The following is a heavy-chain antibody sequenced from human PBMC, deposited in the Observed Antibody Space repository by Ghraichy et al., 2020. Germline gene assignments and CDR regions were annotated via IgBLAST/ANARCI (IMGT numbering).Heavy chain of an antibody. CDR3: AKEGWDPRDIDD. J-gene: IGHJ4*02. CDR1: GFIFSNFG. V-gene: IGHV3-30*02. CDR2: LRYDGRTT. Sequence: GGSLRLSCAASGFIFSNFGMHWVRQAPGKGLEWVASLRYDGRTTYYADSVKGRFTISRDNSKNTLYLQMNSLRTEDTAVFYCAKEGWDPRDIDDWGQGTLVAVSS. D-gene: IGHD1-26*01.